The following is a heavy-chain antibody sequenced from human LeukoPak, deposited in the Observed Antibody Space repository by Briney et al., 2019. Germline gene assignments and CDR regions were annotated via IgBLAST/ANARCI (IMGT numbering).Heavy chain of an antibody. CDR2: IKQDESEK. J-gene: IGHJ4*02. CDR3: ARETGYYDSSGYYDY. D-gene: IGHD3-22*01. V-gene: IGHV3-7*01. Sequence: PGGSLRLSCAASGFSVSRYWMSWVRQAPGEGLEWVANIKQDESEKDYVDSVKGRFTISRDNAKNSLYLQMNSLRAEDTAVYYCARETGYYDSSGYYDYWGQGTLVTVSS. CDR1: GFSVSRYW.